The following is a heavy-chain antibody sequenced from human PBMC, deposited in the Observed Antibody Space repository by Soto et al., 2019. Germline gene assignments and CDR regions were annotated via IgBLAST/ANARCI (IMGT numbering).Heavy chain of an antibody. CDR2: IYYSGST. CDR1: GGSISSYY. D-gene: IGHD5-12*01. CDR3: ARSKVATILSY. Sequence: PSETLSLTCTVSGGSISSYYWSWIRQPPGKGLEWIGYIYYSGSTNYNPFLKSRVTISVDTSKNQFSLKLSSVTAADTAVYYCARSKVATILSYWGQGTLVTVSS. V-gene: IGHV4-59*01. J-gene: IGHJ4*02.